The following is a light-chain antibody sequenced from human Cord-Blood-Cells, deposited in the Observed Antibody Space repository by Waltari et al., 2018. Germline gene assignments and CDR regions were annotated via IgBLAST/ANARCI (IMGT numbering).Light chain of an antibody. CDR3: QQYNNWPPST. V-gene: IGKV3-15*01. CDR2: GAS. CDR1: QSVSSN. J-gene: IGKJ2*01. Sequence: EIVMTQSPATLSVSPGERATLSCRASQSVSSNLAWYQQKPGQAPRLLIYGASTRAPGIPARLSGSGSGTEFTLTISSLQSEDFAVYYCQQYNNWPPSTFGQGTKLEIK.